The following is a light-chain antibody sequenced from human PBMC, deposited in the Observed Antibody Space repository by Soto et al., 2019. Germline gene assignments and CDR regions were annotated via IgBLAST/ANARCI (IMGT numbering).Light chain of an antibody. CDR3: QQYYNLPWT. CDR1: QSVLSSSNNKNS. J-gene: IGKJ1*01. Sequence: DIVMTQSPDSLAVSLGERATVNCKSSQSVLSSSNNKNSLAWYQQRPGHPPRLLLSWASARESGVPDRFSGSGSGTDFTLTISSLQAEDVAVYYCQQYYNLPWTFAQGTKVEIK. CDR2: WAS. V-gene: IGKV4-1*01.